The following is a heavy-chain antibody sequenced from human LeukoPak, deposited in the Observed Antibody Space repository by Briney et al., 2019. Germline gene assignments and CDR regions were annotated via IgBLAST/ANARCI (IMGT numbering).Heavy chain of an antibody. V-gene: IGHV4-59*01. Sequence: SETLSLTCTVSGGSISSYYWSWIRQPPGKGLEWIGYIYYSGSTNYNPSLKSRVTISVDTSKNQFSLKLSSVTAADTAVYYCAREVHYYDSSGYHDAFDIWGQGTMVTVSS. D-gene: IGHD3-22*01. CDR3: AREVHYYDSSGYHDAFDI. CDR1: GGSISSYY. J-gene: IGHJ3*02. CDR2: IYYSGST.